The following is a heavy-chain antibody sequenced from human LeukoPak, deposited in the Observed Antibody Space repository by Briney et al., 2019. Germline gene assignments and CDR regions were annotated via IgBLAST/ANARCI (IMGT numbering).Heavy chain of an antibody. CDR2: IWYDGSNK. V-gene: IGHV3-33*06. CDR1: GFTFSSYG. CDR3: AKDGLGYCTNAICYNFDY. J-gene: IGHJ4*02. D-gene: IGHD2-8*01. Sequence: GGSLRLSCAASGFTFSSYGMHWVRQAPGKGLEWVAVIWYDGSNKYYADSVKGRFTISRDNSKSTLYLQMNSLRAEDTAVYYCAKDGLGYCTNAICYNFDYWGQGTLVTVSS.